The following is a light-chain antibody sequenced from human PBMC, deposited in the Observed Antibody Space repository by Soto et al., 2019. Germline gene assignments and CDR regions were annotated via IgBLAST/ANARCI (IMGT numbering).Light chain of an antibody. V-gene: IGLV1-40*01. Sequence: QSVLTQPPSVSGAPGQRVTISCTGSSSNIGAGYDVHWYQQLPGTAPKLLMYGNSNRPSGVPYRFSGSKSGTSASLAITGLQAEDEADYYCQSYDSSLSGSEVFGTGTKLTVL. CDR1: SSNIGAGYD. CDR3: QSYDSSLSGSEV. CDR2: GNS. J-gene: IGLJ1*01.